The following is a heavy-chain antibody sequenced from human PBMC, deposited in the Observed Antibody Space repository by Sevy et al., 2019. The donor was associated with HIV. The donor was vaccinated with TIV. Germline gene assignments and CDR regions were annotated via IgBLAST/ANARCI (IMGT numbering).Heavy chain of an antibody. Sequence: GGSLRLSCAASGFTFSSYAMHWVRQAPGKGLEWVAVISYDGSNKYYADFVKGRFTISRDNSKNTLYLQMNSLRAEDTAVYYCAMGYYDFWSGYYSYYYGMDVWGQGTTVTVSS. J-gene: IGHJ6*02. D-gene: IGHD3-3*01. CDR1: GFTFSSYA. CDR2: ISYDGSNK. V-gene: IGHV3-30-3*01. CDR3: AMGYYDFWSGYYSYYYGMDV.